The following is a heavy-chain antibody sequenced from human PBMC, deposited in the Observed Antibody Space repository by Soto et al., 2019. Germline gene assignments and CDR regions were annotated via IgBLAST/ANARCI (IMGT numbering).Heavy chain of an antibody. D-gene: IGHD3-3*01. CDR1: GGSISSYY. CDR3: ARGVGSYYDFWSGYYSSYYYYYYMDV. Sequence: SETLSLTCTVSGGSISSYYWSWIRQPPGKGLEWIGYIYYSGSTNYNPSLKSRVTISVDTSKNQFSLKLSSVTAADTAVYYCARGVGSYYDFWSGYYSSYYYYYYMDVWGKGTTVTVSS. CDR2: IYYSGST. V-gene: IGHV4-59*01. J-gene: IGHJ6*03.